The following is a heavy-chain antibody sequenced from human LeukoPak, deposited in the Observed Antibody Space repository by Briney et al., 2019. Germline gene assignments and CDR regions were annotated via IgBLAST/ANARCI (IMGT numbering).Heavy chain of an antibody. Sequence: PGGSPRLSCAVSGFTFSGFWMSWSRQAPGKGLEWVASINSDGSEGYYADVVKGRFTISRDNAKNSLYLQINSLRAEDTAVYYCARDQVRGVIDGMDVWGQGTTVTVSS. CDR3: ARDQVRGVIDGMDV. D-gene: IGHD3-10*01. J-gene: IGHJ6*02. CDR1: GFTFSGFW. CDR2: INSDGSEG. V-gene: IGHV3-7*03.